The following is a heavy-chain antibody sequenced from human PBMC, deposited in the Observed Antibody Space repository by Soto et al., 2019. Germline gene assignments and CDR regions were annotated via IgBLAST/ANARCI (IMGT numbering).Heavy chain of an antibody. D-gene: IGHD3-16*02. CDR2: ISADGSKE. V-gene: IGHV3-30*18. Sequence: QVQLVESGGGVVQAGGSLRLSCAASGFTFTSYAMNWVRQAPGKVLEWVSVISADGSKEDYVDSVKGRFTISRDNFKNMVYLQLNNLRREDTAVYYCTKETIANRSPYDYWGQGTLVSVSS. J-gene: IGHJ4*02. CDR1: GFTFTSYA. CDR3: TKETIANRSPYDY.